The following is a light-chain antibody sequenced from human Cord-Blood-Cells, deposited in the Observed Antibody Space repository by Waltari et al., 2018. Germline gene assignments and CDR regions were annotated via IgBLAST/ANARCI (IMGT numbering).Light chain of an antibody. J-gene: IGLJ1*01. Sequence: QSSLTQTASVSASAGQSLTLTGTGTSSDVGGHNYVSWYQQHPGKAPKLMIYDVSNRPSGVSNRFSGSKSGNTASLTISGLQAEDEADYYCSSYTSSSTYVFGTGTKVTVL. V-gene: IGLV2-14*01. CDR2: DVS. CDR3: SSYTSSSTYV. CDR1: SSDVGGHNY.